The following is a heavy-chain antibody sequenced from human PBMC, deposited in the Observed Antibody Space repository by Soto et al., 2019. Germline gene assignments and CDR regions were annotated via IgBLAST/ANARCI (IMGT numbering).Heavy chain of an antibody. CDR2: INPSGGST. CDR1: GYTFTSYY. J-gene: IGHJ4*02. V-gene: IGHV1-46*01. D-gene: IGHD2-15*01. Sequence: ASVKVSCKASGYTFTSYYMHWVRQAPGQGLEWMGIINPSGGSTSYAQKFQGRVTMTRDTSTSTVYMELSSLRAEDTAVYYCAKDFSYCSGGSCYHYYFDYWGQGTLVTVSS. CDR3: AKDFSYCSGGSCYHYYFDY.